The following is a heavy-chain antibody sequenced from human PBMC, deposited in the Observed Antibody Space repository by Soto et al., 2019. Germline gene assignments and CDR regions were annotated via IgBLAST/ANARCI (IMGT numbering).Heavy chain of an antibody. CDR1: GFTFSSYG. J-gene: IGHJ4*02. Sequence: QVQLVESGGGVVQPGRSLSLSCVASGFTFSSYGMHWVRQAPGKGLEWGAILWYDGSNKYYADSVKGRFTISRDNSKNTLYVQMNSLRAEDTAVYYCARGGAAAAPGDYWGQGTLVTVSS. CDR3: ARGGAAAAPGDY. D-gene: IGHD6-13*01. V-gene: IGHV3-33*01. CDR2: LWYDGSNK.